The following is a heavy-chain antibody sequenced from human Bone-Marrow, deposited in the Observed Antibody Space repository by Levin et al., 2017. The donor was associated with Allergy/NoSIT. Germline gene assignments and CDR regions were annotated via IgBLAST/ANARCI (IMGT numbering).Heavy chain of an antibody. J-gene: IGHJ3*02. D-gene: IGHD6-6*01. CDR1: GGTFSSYA. CDR2: IIPIFGTA. V-gene: IGHV1-69*13. CDR3: ARVRMDSSSPRKIGSRFGDAFDI. Sequence: VASVKVSCKASGGTFSSYAISWVRQAPGQGLEWMGGIIPIFGTANYAQKFQGRVTITADESTSTAYMELSSLRSEDTAVYYCARVRMDSSSPRKIGSRFGDAFDIWGQGTMVTVSS.